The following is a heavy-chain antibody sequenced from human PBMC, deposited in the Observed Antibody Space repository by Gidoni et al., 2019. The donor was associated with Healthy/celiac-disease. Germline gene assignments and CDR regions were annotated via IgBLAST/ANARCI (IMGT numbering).Heavy chain of an antibody. CDR3: ARGGPPGTTGKTFDY. CDR1: GGSFSGYY. D-gene: IGHD1-1*01. CDR2: INHSGST. V-gene: IGHV4-34*01. J-gene: IGHJ4*02. Sequence: QVQLQQWCAGLLKPSETLSLTCAVYGGSFSGYYWRWVRQPPGKGLEWIGEINHSGSTNYNPSLKSRVTISVDTSKNQFSLKLSSGTAADTAVYYCARGGPPGTTGKTFDYWGQGTLVNVSS.